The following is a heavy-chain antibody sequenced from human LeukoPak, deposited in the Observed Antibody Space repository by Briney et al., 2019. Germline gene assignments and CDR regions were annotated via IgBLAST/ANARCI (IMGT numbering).Heavy chain of an antibody. J-gene: IGHJ5*02. CDR2: THPSGNT. CDR3: ARGDGYNRGDS. CDR1: GGSNNSYY. Sequence: SETLSLTCTVSGGSNNSYYWSWIRQPPGKGLEWIGYTHPSGNTNYSPSLKSRVTISVDTSKNQFSLKLSSVTAADTAVYYCARGDGYNRGDSWGQGTLVTVSS. V-gene: IGHV4-59*01. D-gene: IGHD5-24*01.